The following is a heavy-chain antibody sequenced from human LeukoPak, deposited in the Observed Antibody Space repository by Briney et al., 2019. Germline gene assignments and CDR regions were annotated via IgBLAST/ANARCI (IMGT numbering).Heavy chain of an antibody. CDR3: ARGLYYYGTDAFDI. Sequence: GGSLRLSCAASGFTLSSYSMNWVRQAPGRGLEWVSSISASGNYIYYADSVKGRFTISRDSAENSLYLQMNSLGAEDTAVYYCARGLYYYGTDAFDIWGQGTMVTVSS. CDR2: ISASGNYI. D-gene: IGHD3-16*01. J-gene: IGHJ3*02. CDR1: GFTLSSYS. V-gene: IGHV3-21*01.